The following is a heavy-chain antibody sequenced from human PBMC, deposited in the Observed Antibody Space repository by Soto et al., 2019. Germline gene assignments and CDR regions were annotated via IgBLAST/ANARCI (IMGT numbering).Heavy chain of an antibody. CDR1: GYTFTGYY. J-gene: IGHJ6*02. V-gene: IGHV1-2*02. CDR2: INPNSGGT. D-gene: IGHD2-2*01. Sequence: GASVKVSCKASGYTFTGYYMHWVRQAPGQGLEWMGWINPNSGGTNYAQKFQGRVTMTRDTSISTAYMELSRLRSDDTAVYYCACSLGYCSSTSCYPLDYYYYGMDVWGQGTTVIVSS. CDR3: ACSLGYCSSTSCYPLDYYYYGMDV.